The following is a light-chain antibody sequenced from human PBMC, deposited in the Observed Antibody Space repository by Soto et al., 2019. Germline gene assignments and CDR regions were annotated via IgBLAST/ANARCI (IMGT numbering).Light chain of an antibody. CDR2: KAS. Sequence: DIQMTQSPSTLSGSVGDRVIITCRASQTISSWLAWYQQKPGKAPKLLIYKASTLESGVPSRFSGSGSRTEFTLTISSLQPDDFATYYCQQYNTYSPTFGPGTKVDIK. V-gene: IGKV1-5*03. CDR1: QTISSW. CDR3: QQYNTYSPT. J-gene: IGKJ3*01.